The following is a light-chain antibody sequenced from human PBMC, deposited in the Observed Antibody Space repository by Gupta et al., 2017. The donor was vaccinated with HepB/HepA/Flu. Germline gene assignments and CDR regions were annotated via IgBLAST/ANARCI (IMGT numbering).Light chain of an antibody. V-gene: IGKV3-20*01. CDR3: QQYGSSPLT. CDR1: QSVSSSY. Sequence: SLSPGGRATLSCRASQSVSSSYLAWYQQKPGQAPRLLIYGASSRATGIPDRFSGSGSGTDFTLTISRLEPEDFAVYYCQQYGSSPLTFGGGTKVEIK. J-gene: IGKJ4*01. CDR2: GAS.